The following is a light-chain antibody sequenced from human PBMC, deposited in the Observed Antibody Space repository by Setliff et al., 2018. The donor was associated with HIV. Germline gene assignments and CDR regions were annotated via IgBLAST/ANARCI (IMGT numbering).Light chain of an antibody. Sequence: QSVLAQPASVSGSPGQSITISCTGTNSDIGSYDFVSWYQHHPGKAPKLMIYEVSNRPSGVSSRFSASKSGNTASLTISRLQTEDEADYYCSSYTNITTRVFGTGTKVTVL. CDR1: NSDIGSYDF. J-gene: IGLJ1*01. V-gene: IGLV2-14*01. CDR2: EVS. CDR3: SSYTNITTRV.